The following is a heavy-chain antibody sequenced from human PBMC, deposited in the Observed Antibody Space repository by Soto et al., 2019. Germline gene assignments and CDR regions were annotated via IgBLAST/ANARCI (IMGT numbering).Heavy chain of an antibody. CDR3: AKDPITNIDCSSTSCYWDYFDY. J-gene: IGHJ4*02. CDR1: GFTFSSYA. D-gene: IGHD2-2*01. CDR2: ISGSGGST. Sequence: EVQLLESGGGLVQPGGSLRLSCAASGFTFSSYAMSWVRQAPGKGLEWVSAISGSGGSTYYADSVKGRFTISRDNSKNTLYLQMNSLRAEDTAVYYCAKDPITNIDCSSTSCYWDYFDYWGQGTLVTVSS. V-gene: IGHV3-23*01.